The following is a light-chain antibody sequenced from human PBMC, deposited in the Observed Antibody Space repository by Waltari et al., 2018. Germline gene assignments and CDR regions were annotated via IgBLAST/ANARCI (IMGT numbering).Light chain of an antibody. V-gene: IGKV1-8*01. CDR1: HGVSTY. Sequence: AIRITQSPSSLSASIGDRVTISCRASHGVSTYLAWYQQKPGKAPSLLIHAASTLQTGVPSRFSGSGTGTDFTLTITCLQSADFAIYFCQQYHDYPWTFGQGTKVEI. CDR2: AAS. J-gene: IGKJ1*01. CDR3: QQYHDYPWT.